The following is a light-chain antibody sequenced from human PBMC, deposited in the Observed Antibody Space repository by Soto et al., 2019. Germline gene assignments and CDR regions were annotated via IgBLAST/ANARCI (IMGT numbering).Light chain of an antibody. V-gene: IGKV1-9*01. J-gene: IGKJ4*01. Sequence: DIQLTQSPSFLSASVGDRVTITCRASQGISGSLAWYQQKPGKAPKLLIYAASTFQSWVPSRFSGSGSGTECTLTISSRQPEDFATYYCQHLNSYPLTCGGGTKVEIK. CDR2: AAS. CDR3: QHLNSYPLT. CDR1: QGISGS.